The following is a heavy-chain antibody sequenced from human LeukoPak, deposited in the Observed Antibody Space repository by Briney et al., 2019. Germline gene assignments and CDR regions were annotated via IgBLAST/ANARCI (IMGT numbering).Heavy chain of an antibody. J-gene: IGHJ4*02. Sequence: GSSVKVSCKASGGTFSSYAISWVRQAPGQGLEYMGGIIPIFGTANYAQKFQGRVTITADESTSTAYMELSSLRSEDTAVYYCARDPGYCSSTSCYADGDYWGQGTLVTVSS. CDR3: ARDPGYCSSTSCYADGDY. V-gene: IGHV1-69*01. CDR2: IIPIFGTA. D-gene: IGHD2-2*01. CDR1: GGTFSSYA.